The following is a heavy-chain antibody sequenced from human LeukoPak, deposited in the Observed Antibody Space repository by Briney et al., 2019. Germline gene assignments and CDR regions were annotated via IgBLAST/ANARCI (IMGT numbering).Heavy chain of an antibody. V-gene: IGHV1-46*01. Sequence: ASVKVSCKASGDTFTSYYLHWVRQAPGHGLEWMEIINPSGASTSYAQKFQGRLTMTKDTSTSTVYMELSSLRSEDTAVYYCAAGIEAGGLGDYWGQGTLVTVSS. J-gene: IGHJ4*02. CDR2: INPSGAST. D-gene: IGHD6-13*01. CDR3: AAGIEAGGLGDY. CDR1: GDTFTSYY.